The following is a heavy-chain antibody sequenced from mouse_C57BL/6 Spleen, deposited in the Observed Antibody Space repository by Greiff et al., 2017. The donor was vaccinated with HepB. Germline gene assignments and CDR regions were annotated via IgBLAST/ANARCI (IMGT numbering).Heavy chain of an antibody. CDR3: NLDYYGSSYPAWFAY. V-gene: IGHV1-15*01. CDR1: GYTFTDYE. D-gene: IGHD1-1*01. CDR2: IDPETGGT. J-gene: IGHJ3*01. Sequence: VKLQESGAELVRPGASVTLSCKASGYTFTDYEMHWVKQTPVHGLEWIGAIDPETGGTAYNQKFKGKAILTADKSSSTAYMELRSLPSEDSAVYYCNLDYYGSSYPAWFAYWGQGTLVTVSA.